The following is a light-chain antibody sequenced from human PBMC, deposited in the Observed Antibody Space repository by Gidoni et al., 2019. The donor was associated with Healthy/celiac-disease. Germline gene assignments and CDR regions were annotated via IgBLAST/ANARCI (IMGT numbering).Light chain of an antibody. J-gene: IGLJ2*01. CDR1: KSGVKY. V-gene: IGLV3-1*01. CDR3: QAWDSSTVV. Sequence: SYELTQPPSVSVSPGQTASITCSGDKSGVKYACWYQQKPGQSPVLCIYQDSKRPEGIPEQFSGSNSGNTATLTISGTQAMDEADYYCQAWDSSTVVFGGGTKLTVL. CDR2: QDS.